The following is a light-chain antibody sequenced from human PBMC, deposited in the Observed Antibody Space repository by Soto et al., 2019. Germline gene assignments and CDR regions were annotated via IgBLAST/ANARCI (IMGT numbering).Light chain of an antibody. J-gene: IGLJ2*01. CDR3: CSYAGSSTR. V-gene: IGLV2-23*01. Sequence: QSVLTQPASVSGSPGQSITISCTGTSSDVGSYNLVSWYQQHPGKAPKLMIYEGSKRPSGVSNRFSGSKSGNTASLTISGLQAEDEADYYCCSYAGSSTRFGGGTKLT. CDR1: SSDVGSYNL. CDR2: EGS.